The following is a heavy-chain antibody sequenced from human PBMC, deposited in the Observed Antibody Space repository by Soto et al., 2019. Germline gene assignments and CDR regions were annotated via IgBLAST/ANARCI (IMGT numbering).Heavy chain of an antibody. D-gene: IGHD6-13*01. J-gene: IGHJ4*02. CDR3: ARVPYAATGTFFDY. Sequence: QVQLVQSGAEVKKPGSSVNVSCKASGGTFSSYAISWVRQAPGQGLEWMGGIIPIFGTANYAQKFQGRVTITADKSTSTAYMERSSLRSEDTAVYYCARVPYAATGTFFDYWGQGTLVTVSS. CDR1: GGTFSSYA. V-gene: IGHV1-69*06. CDR2: IIPIFGTA.